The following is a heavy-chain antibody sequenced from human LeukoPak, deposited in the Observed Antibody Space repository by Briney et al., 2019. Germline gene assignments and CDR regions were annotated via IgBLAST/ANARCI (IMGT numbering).Heavy chain of an antibody. CDR3: ARAGGYYDSSGYGIDY. Sequence: PSETLSLTCTVSGGSISSYYWNWIRQSPGKGLEWIGHIYYSGSTNYNPSLKSRVTISVDTSKNQFSLKLSSVTAADTAVYYCARAGGYYDSSGYGIDYWGQGTLVTVSS. D-gene: IGHD3-22*01. J-gene: IGHJ4*02. V-gene: IGHV4-59*12. CDR2: IYYSGST. CDR1: GGSISSYY.